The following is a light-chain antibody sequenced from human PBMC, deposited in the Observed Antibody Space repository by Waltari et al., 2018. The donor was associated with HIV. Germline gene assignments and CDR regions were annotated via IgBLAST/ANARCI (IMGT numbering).Light chain of an antibody. CDR1: NIGSTR. J-gene: IGLJ2*01. CDR3: QVWDRSYKEAV. Sequence: SYVLTQAPSLSVAPGQTATISCGNIGSTRVQWYRQKPGRAPLLVVLDDVARSSGIPARFSGARSGERATLTIRGVEAGDEADYYCQVWDRSYKEAVFGGGT. CDR2: DDV. V-gene: IGLV3-21*02.